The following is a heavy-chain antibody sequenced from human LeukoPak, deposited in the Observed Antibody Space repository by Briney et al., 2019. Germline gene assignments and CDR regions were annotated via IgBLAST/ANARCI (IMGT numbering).Heavy chain of an antibody. Sequence: SETLSLTCTVSGGSISSYYWSWIRQPPGKGLEWIGYIYYGGSTNYNPSLKSRVTISVDTSKNQFSLKLSSVTAADTAVYYCARARDGYNFSVDYWGQGTLVTVSS. D-gene: IGHD5-24*01. CDR3: ARARDGYNFSVDY. J-gene: IGHJ4*02. V-gene: IGHV4-59*01. CDR1: GGSISSYY. CDR2: IYYGGST.